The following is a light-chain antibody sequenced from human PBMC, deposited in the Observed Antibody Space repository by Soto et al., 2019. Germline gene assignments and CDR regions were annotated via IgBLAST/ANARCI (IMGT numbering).Light chain of an antibody. J-gene: IGKJ5*01. Sequence: EIVMTQSPATLSVSPGGRATLSRRASQNIGNKLAWYQHKPGQAPRVLIYDTSTRAAGIPARFRGSGSETNFTLTIITPQSEDFAVYYCQQYNTWRSITFGQGTRLEIK. CDR2: DTS. CDR1: QNIGNK. CDR3: QQYNTWRSIT. V-gene: IGKV3-15*01.